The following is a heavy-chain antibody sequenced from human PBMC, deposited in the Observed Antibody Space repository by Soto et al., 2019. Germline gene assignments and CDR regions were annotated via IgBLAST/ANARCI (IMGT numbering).Heavy chain of an antibody. CDR2: INPNSGGT. Sequence: ASVKVSCKASGYTFTGYYMHWVRQAPGQGLEWMGWINPNSGGTNYAQKFQGRVTMTRDTSITTAYMELSRLRSDDTAVYYCASAYNWNGEVDYWGQGTLVTVSS. D-gene: IGHD1-20*01. CDR1: GYTFTGYY. J-gene: IGHJ4*02. CDR3: ASAYNWNGEVDY. V-gene: IGHV1-2*02.